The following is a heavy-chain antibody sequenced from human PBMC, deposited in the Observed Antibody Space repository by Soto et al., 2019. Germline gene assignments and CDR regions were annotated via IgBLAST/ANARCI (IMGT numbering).Heavy chain of an antibody. CDR3: ARGGRGLRGAFDV. CDR2: ISFNGLSQ. D-gene: IGHD3-16*01. V-gene: IGHV3-30*04. CDR1: GFTFSSFA. Sequence: QEILVESGGGVVQSGTSLRLSCAASGFTFSSFAMHWVRQAPGKGLEWVSVISFNGLSQFYADSVRGRVTVSRDNSKNPLYLQLDSLRTDDTAVYSCARGGRGLRGAFDVWGQGTEVSVS. J-gene: IGHJ3*01.